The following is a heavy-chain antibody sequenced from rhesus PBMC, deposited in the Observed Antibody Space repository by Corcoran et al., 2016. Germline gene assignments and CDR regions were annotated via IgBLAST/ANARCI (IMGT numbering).Heavy chain of an antibody. CDR3: ARTGIAAPFDY. J-gene: IGHJ4*01. CDR1: GGSVSGYW. Sequence: QVQLQQWGEGLVKPSETLSLTCAVYGGSVSGYWCGWVRQPPGKGLEWIGRIRSCGSNSYNPVLKSRVTISIDTSKNQFSLKLSSVTAADTAVYYCARTGIAAPFDYWGQGVLVTVSS. CDR2: IRSCGSN. V-gene: IGHV4-147*01. D-gene: IGHD6-31*01.